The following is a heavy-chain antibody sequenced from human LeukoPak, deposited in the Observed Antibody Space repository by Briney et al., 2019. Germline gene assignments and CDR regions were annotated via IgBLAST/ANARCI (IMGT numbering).Heavy chain of an antibody. V-gene: IGHV5-51*01. Sequence: GESLKISCKASGYSFTSYWIGWARQMPGKGMEWMGIIYPGDSDTRYSPSFQGQVTISADKSINTAYLGWSSLKASDISMDYCARVSDNYFDNWGQGTLATVSS. CDR3: ARVSDNYFDN. CDR1: GYSFTSYW. D-gene: IGHD1-14*01. J-gene: IGHJ4*02. CDR2: IYPGDSDT.